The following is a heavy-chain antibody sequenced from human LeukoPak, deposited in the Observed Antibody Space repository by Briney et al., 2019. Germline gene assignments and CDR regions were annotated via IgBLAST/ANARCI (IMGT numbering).Heavy chain of an antibody. CDR1: GYRLTQLA. V-gene: IGHV1-24*01. CDR3: AAFYYDSSRFSYYFDY. J-gene: IGHJ4*02. D-gene: IGHD3-22*01. CDR2: FDPEVGET. Sequence: ASLRVSCKASGYRLTQLAMHWVRQAPGKGLEWMGGFDPEVGETLYAQKFQGRVTMTEDTSTDTAYMELSSLKSEDTAVYFCAAFYYDSSRFSYYFDYWGQGTLVTVSS.